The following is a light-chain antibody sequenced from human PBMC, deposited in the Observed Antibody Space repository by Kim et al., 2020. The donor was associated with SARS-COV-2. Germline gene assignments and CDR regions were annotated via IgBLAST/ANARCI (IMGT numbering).Light chain of an antibody. J-gene: IGKJ1*01. CDR1: QGIRND. Sequence: IQMTQSPSSLSASVGDRVTITCRASQGIRNDLGWYQQKPGKAPNLLIYGASSLQSGIPSRFSGSGSDTDFTLTISSLQPEDFATYYCLQYYSYPRTFGQGTKVDIK. CDR3: LQYYSYPRT. V-gene: IGKV1-6*01. CDR2: GAS.